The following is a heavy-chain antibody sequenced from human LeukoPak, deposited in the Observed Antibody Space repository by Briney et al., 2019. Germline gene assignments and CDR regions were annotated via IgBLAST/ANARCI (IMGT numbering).Heavy chain of an antibody. D-gene: IGHD6-19*01. CDR3: AKSQGGWYSFDY. CDR2: ISGSGGST. Sequence: PGRSLRPSCAASGFTLSNYVVNWVRQAPGQGLEWVSAISGSGGSTKYADSVKGRFTISGDNSKNTLYLQMNSLRAENTAVYYCAKSQGGWYSFDYWGQGTLVTVSS. V-gene: IGHV3-23*01. CDR1: GFTLSNYV. J-gene: IGHJ4*02.